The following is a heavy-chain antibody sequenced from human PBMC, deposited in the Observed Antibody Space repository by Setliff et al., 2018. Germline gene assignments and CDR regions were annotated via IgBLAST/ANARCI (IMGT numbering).Heavy chain of an antibody. CDR3: ASTLYYYDSSGYGAFDI. J-gene: IGHJ3*02. CDR2: IYPGDSDT. CDR1: GYSFTSYW. Sequence: GESLKLSCKGSGYSFTSYWIGWVRQMPGKGLEWMGIIYPGDSDTRYSPSLQGQVTISADKSISTAYLQWSSLKASDTAMYYCASTLYYYDSSGYGAFDIWGQGTMVTVSS. V-gene: IGHV5-51*01. D-gene: IGHD3-22*01.